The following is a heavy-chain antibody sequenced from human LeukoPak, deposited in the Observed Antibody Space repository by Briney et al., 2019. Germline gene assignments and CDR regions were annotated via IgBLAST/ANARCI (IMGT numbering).Heavy chain of an antibody. CDR3: VRGPYGSSISNWFDP. V-gene: IGHV4-59*01. D-gene: IGHD3-10*01. J-gene: IGHJ5*02. CDR2: IYYNGDT. CDR1: GDSITGYS. Sequence: SETLSLTCSVSGDSITGYSWSWIRQTPGKGLEWIGYIYYNGDTHYNPSLNSRLSMSVDTPKKQFSLNLRSVTAADTAVYYCVRGPYGSSISNWFDPWGQGLLVTVCS.